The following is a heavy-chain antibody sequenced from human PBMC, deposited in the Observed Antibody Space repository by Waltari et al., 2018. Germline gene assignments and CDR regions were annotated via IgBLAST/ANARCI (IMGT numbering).Heavy chain of an antibody. V-gene: IGHV3-23*01. CDR3: AKDLSD. D-gene: IGHD1-26*01. Sequence: EVQLLEAGGGLVKPGGSLRLSCAASGFTFSSYARSWVRQAPGKGLEWVSASSGSGGRIYTADSVTGRFTSSRANAKNTLYLQMNSLRAEDTAVYYCAKDLSDWGQGTLVTVSS. J-gene: IGHJ4*02. CDR1: GFTFSSYA. CDR2: SSGSGGRI.